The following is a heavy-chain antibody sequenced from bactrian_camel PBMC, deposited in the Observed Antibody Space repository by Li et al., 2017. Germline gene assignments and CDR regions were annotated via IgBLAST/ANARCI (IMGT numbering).Heavy chain of an antibody. Sequence: HVQLVESGGGLVQPGGSLRLSCAASEFTLRHYYMTWVRQAPGKGLEWVSTITSDGKTTYYADSVKGQFTISRDNAKNTVYLQMNSLKPEDTAMYYCGAEEQSPGYCIDPTTFRGQGTQVTVS. D-gene: IGHD2*01. CDR2: ITSDGKTT. CDR1: EFTLRHYY. V-gene: IGHV3-2*01. J-gene: IGHJ4*01.